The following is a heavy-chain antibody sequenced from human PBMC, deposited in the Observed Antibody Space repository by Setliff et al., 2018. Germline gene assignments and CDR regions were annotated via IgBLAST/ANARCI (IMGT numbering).Heavy chain of an antibody. CDR3: ARMSGFQYIDV. CDR2: LHRVGTF. CDR1: GYSIITGYY. Sequence: PSETLSLTCSVSGYSIITGYYWAWIRRLPGRGLEWIGSLHRVGTFFYNPSLVSRATLSLDTSRNQFSLRLQSLTAEDTAVYYCARMSGFQYIDVWDKGTTVTVSS. J-gene: IGHJ6*03. D-gene: IGHD3-3*01. V-gene: IGHV4-38-2*02.